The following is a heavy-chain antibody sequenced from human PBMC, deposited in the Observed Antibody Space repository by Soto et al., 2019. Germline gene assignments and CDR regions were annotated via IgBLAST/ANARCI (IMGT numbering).Heavy chain of an antibody. D-gene: IGHD2-21*02. CDR2: INHSGST. CDR1: GGSFSGYY. J-gene: IGHJ6*02. V-gene: IGHV4-34*01. Sequence: SETLSLTCAVYGGSFSGYYWSWIRQPPGKGLEWIGEINHSGSTNYNPSLKSRVTISVDTSKNQFSLKLSSVTAADTAVYYCARRYGDAIYYYYGMDVWGQGTTVTVSS. CDR3: ARRYGDAIYYYYGMDV.